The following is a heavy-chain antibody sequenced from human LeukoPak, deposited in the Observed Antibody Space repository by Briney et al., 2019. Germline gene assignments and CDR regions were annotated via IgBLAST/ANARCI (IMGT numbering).Heavy chain of an antibody. V-gene: IGHV3-30*03. J-gene: IGHJ4*02. D-gene: IGHD2-2*01. Sequence: PGRSLRLSCAASGFTFSNHGIHWVRQAPGKGLEWVAVISHDGSNKFYADSVRGRFTVSRDNSKNTLYLEMNNLRAEDTALYYCARGCRNSGTTNCYPFWGQGTLVTVSS. CDR3: ARGCRNSGTTNCYPF. CDR1: GFTFSNHG. CDR2: ISHDGSNK.